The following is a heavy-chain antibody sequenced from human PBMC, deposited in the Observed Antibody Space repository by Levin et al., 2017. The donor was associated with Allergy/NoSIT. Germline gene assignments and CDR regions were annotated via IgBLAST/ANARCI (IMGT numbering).Heavy chain of an antibody. Sequence: GGSLRLSCAASGFIFSDYWMEWVRQAPGKGLVWVSRINTDGTTTNYADSVKGRFTISRDNVKNTVYLQMNGLRAEDTALYYCARVEYGGRIDYWGQGTLVTVSS. CDR2: INTDGTTT. CDR1: GFIFSDYW. D-gene: IGHD2-15*01. V-gene: IGHV3-74*01. CDR3: ARVEYGGRIDY. J-gene: IGHJ4*02.